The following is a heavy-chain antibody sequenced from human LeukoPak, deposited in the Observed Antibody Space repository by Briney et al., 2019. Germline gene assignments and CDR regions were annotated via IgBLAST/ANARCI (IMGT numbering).Heavy chain of an antibody. J-gene: IGHJ4*02. CDR2: ISYDGSNK. D-gene: IGHD3-9*01. V-gene: IGHV3-30*04. Sequence: PGGSLRLSCSASGFTFDNYAVLWVRRAPGKGLEGVAVISYDGSNKFYADSVRGRFTISRDNSKNTLFLQMNSLRPEDTAVYYCARGPDYDILADYFDYWGQGTLVTVSS. CDR3: ARGPDYDILADYFDY. CDR1: GFTFDNYA.